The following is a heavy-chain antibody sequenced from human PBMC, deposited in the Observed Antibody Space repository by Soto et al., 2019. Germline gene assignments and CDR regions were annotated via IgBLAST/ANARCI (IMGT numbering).Heavy chain of an antibody. CDR1: GGSITSGGYF. D-gene: IGHD3-3*01. CDR2: VHSTVGT. CDR3: EKREDSSRFGGLDI. J-gene: IGHJ6*02. V-gene: IGHV4-39*01. Sequence: SETLSLTCTVSGGSITSGGYFWDWIRQPPGKGLEWIGTVHSTVGTYYSPSLRSRVTISVDTSQNLYSLKMTSASATDTAVYFCEKREDSSRFGGLDIWGQVNAVT.